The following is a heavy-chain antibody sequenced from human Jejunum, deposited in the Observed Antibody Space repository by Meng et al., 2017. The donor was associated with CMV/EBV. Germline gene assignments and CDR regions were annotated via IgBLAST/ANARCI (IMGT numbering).Heavy chain of an antibody. V-gene: IGHV3-74*01. J-gene: IGHJ4*02. CDR1: GFTISRHW. CDR2: INSDGSNI. CDR3: ARDKDFGVDIDH. Sequence: AASGFTISRHWMHWVRQAPGKGLVWVSRINSDGSNINYADSVKGRFIISRDNAKNTLYLQMDSLRAEDTAVYYCARDKDFGVDIDHWGQGTLVTVSS. D-gene: IGHD3-3*01.